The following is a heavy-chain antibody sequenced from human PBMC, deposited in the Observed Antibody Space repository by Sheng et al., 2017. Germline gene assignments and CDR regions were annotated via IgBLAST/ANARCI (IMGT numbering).Heavy chain of an antibody. V-gene: IGHV3-30*18. CDR3: AKQLAGGYALGDY. CDR1: GFTFSSYG. J-gene: IGHJ4*02. Sequence: QVQLVESGGGVVQPGRSLRLSCAASGFTFSSYGMHWVRQAPGKGLEWVAVISYDGSNKYYADSVKGRFTISRDNSKNTLYLQMNSLRAEDTAVYYCAKQLAGGYALGDYWGQGT. CDR2: ISYDGSNK. D-gene: IGHD5-12*01.